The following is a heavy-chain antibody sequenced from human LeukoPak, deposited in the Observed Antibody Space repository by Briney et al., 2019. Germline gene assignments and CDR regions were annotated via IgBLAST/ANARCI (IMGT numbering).Heavy chain of an antibody. CDR3: AKLSENIKSYYFDY. V-gene: IGHV3-23*01. D-gene: IGHD1-14*01. CDR2: ISGSGGST. Sequence: GSLLLSCAASGFTFSSYAMSWVRPAPGKGLEWVSAISGSGGSTYYADSVKGRFTISRDNSKNTLYLQMNSLRAEDTAVYYCAKLSENIKSYYFDYWGQGTLVTVSS. CDR1: GFTFSSYA. J-gene: IGHJ4*02.